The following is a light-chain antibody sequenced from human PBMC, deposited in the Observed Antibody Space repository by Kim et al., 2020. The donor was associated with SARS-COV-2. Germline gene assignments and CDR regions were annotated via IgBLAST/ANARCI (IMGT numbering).Light chain of an antibody. CDR2: AAS. CDR1: QSVSTN. Sequence: EIVMTQSPAILSVSPGERATLSCRASQSVSTNLAWYQQKPGQAPRLLIYAASTRATGIPARFSGSGSGAEFTLTISGLQSEDFAVYYCQQYHNLPPEDTLGQGTKLEI. J-gene: IGKJ2*01. CDR3: QQYHNLPPEDT. V-gene: IGKV3-15*01.